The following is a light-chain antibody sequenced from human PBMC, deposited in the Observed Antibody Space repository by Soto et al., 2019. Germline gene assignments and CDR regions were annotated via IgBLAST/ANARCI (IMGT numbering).Light chain of an antibody. CDR2: DAF. CDR1: QTVTNNY. V-gene: IGKV3-20*01. Sequence: EIVLTQSPGTLSLSPGERATLSCRAIQTVTNNYIAWYQQKPGQPPRLLIDDAFNRASGIPDRFSGSGSGTDFTLTITRLEPEDFAVYYCQQCATSPLTFGQGTKVDIK. J-gene: IGKJ1*01. CDR3: QQCATSPLT.